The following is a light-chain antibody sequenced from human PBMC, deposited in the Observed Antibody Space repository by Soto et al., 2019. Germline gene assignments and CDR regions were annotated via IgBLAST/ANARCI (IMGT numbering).Light chain of an antibody. J-gene: IGLJ2*01. CDR2: EVS. V-gene: IGLV2-8*01. Sequence: QSALTQPPSASGSPGQSVTISCTGTSSDVGGYNYVSWYQQHPGKAPKLMIYEVSKRPSGVPDRFSGSKSGNTASLTVSGLHAEDEAEYYCSSYAGSNNFDVVFGGGTKLTVL. CDR3: SSYAGSNNFDVV. CDR1: SSDVGGYNY.